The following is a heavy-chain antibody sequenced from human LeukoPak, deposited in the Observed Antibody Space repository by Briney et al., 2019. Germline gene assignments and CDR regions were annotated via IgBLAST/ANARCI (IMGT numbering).Heavy chain of an antibody. CDR2: ISSSSSYI. D-gene: IGHD6-19*01. V-gene: IGHV3-21*01. J-gene: IGHJ4*02. Sequence: KTGGSLRLSCAASGFTFSSYSMNWVRQAPGKGLEWVSSISSSSSYIYYADSVKGRFTISRDNAKNSLYLQMNSLRAEDTAVYYCARDDIAVATCFDYWGQGTLVTVSS. CDR3: ARDDIAVATCFDY. CDR1: GFTFSSYS.